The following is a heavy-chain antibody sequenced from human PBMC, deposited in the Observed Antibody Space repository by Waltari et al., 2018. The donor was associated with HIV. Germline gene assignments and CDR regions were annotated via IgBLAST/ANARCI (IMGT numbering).Heavy chain of an antibody. V-gene: IGHV3-23*04. CDR1: GFTFSKYA. J-gene: IGHJ4*02. CDR2: ISGSGGST. CDR3: AKDLYCSGGNCYSRVLDS. Sequence: EVQVVESGGGLVQPGGSLRLSWAASGFTFSKYAMSWVGQAPGKGLEWVAAISGSGGSTHYADSVKGRFTISRDSSKNTLDLQMNSLRAEDTAVYFCAKDLYCSGGNCYSRVLDSWGQGTLVTVSS. D-gene: IGHD2-15*01.